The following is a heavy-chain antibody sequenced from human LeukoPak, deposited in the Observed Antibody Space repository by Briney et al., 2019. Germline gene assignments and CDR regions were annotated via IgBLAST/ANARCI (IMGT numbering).Heavy chain of an antibody. CDR1: GSTFTSYW. Sequence: GASLKISYKGAGSTFTSYWIAWGRPMPGKGLEWMGIIYPGDSDTRYSPSFQGHVTISADKSFSTAYLQWSSLKASDTAMYYCARRQATGKAFDIWGQGTMVTVSS. CDR2: IYPGDSDT. CDR3: ARRQATGKAFDI. D-gene: IGHD5-24*01. J-gene: IGHJ3*02. V-gene: IGHV5-51*01.